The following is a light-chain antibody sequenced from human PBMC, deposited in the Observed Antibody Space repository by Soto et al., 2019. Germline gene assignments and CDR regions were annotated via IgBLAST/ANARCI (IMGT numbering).Light chain of an antibody. CDR3: QQRSICPLT. J-gene: IGKJ4*01. CDR1: ENLRTF. CDR2: DAS. V-gene: IGKV3-11*01. Sequence: EIVLTQSPATLSLSPGERATLSCRATENLRTFLAWYQQKAGQAPRLLIYDASNRATGIPDRFSGSGSGTDFTLTISNLEPEDSAVYYCQQRSICPLTFGGGTKVDIK.